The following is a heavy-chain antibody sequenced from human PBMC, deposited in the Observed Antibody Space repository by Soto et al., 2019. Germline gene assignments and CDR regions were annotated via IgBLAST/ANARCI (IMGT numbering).Heavy chain of an antibody. Sequence: EGSLRLSGAASRFTFSSYAMSWVRQAPGKGLEWISTISGSGGSTFYADSLKGRFTISRDNSKNTLYLQMNSLRAEDTAVYSCAKDQADSSPWCFEYWGQGTLVTVSS. CDR2: ISGSGGST. J-gene: IGHJ4*02. CDR1: RFTFSSYA. CDR3: AKDQADSSPWCFEY. D-gene: IGHD2-15*01. V-gene: IGHV3-23*01.